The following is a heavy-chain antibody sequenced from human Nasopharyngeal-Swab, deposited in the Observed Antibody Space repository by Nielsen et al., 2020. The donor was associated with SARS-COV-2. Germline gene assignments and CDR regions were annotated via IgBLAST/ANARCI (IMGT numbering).Heavy chain of an antibody. D-gene: IGHD3-22*01. J-gene: IGHJ3*02. Sequence: GGSLRLSCAASGFTFSSYSMNWVRQAPGRGLEWVSYISSSSSSTIYYADSVKGRFTISRDNAKNSLYLQMNSLRDEDTAVYYCARTMIAPNDAFDIWGQGTMVTVSS. CDR3: ARTMIAPNDAFDI. V-gene: IGHV3-48*02. CDR1: GFTFSSYS. CDR2: ISSSSSSTI.